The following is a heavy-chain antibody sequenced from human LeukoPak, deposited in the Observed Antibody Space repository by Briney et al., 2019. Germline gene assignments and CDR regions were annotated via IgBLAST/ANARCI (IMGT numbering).Heavy chain of an antibody. V-gene: IGHV4-59*01. CDR1: GGSISSYY. Sequence: SETLSLTCTVSGGSISSYYWSWLRQPPGKGLEWIGYIYYSGSTNYNPSLKSRVTISVDTSKNQFSLKLSSVTAADTAVYYCARAGRRLGYGMDVWGQGTTVTVSS. D-gene: IGHD6-19*01. CDR2: IYYSGST. CDR3: ARAGRRLGYGMDV. J-gene: IGHJ6*02.